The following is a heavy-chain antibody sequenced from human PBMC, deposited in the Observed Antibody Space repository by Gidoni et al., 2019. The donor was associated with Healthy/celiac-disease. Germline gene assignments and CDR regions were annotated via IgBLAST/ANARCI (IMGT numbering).Heavy chain of an antibody. D-gene: IGHD4-17*01. CDR3: ARHVPDDYGDYWFSY. J-gene: IGHJ4*02. V-gene: IGHV4-39*01. CDR2: IYYSGST. CDR1: GGSISSSSYY. Sequence: QLQLQESGPGLVKPSETLSLTCTVSGGSISSSSYYWGWIRQPPGKGLEWIGSIYYSGSTYYNPSLKSRVTISVVTSKNQFSLKLSSVTAADTAVYYCARHVPDDYGDYWFSYWGQGTLVTVSS.